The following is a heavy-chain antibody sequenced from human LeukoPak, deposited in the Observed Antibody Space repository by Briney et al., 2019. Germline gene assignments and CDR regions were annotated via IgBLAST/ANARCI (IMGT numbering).Heavy chain of an antibody. V-gene: IGHV1-8*01. J-gene: IGHJ5*02. CDR2: MNPNTGNR. D-gene: IGHD3-10*01. CDR3: ARGLPTRGSSWFEP. Sequence: ASVKVSFKASGYTFTSSDINWVRQAAGQGLEWLGWMNPNTGNRAYAQKFQGRVTMTRDTSSSTAYMELSSLRSDDTAVYYCARGLPTRGSSWFEPWGQGTLVTVSS. CDR1: GYTFTSSD.